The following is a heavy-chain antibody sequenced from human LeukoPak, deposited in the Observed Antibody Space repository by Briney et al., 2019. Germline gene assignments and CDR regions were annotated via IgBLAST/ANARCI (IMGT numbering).Heavy chain of an antibody. CDR3: ARSTAALVMIFDY. V-gene: IGHV4-4*07. CDR2: IYATGNT. CDR1: GGSFSNYS. J-gene: IGHJ4*02. Sequence: PSESLSLTCTVSGGSFSNYSWSWIRQPAGKGLEWSGRIYATGNTNYDPSLKSRVTMSVDTSKSQCSLKLSSVTAADTAVYYCARSTAALVMIFDYWGQGTLVTVSS. D-gene: IGHD6-6*01.